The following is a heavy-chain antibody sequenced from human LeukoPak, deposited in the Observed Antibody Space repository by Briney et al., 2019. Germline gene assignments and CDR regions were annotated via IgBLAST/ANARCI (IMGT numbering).Heavy chain of an antibody. CDR3: AKDGGTVTSYYFDS. D-gene: IGHD4-11*01. CDR1: GFTFSAYA. V-gene: IGHV3-23*01. Sequence: QPGGSLRLSCAASGFTFSAYAMSWVRQAPGKGLEWVSGISAWGDNTYSADSVRGRFTISRDNSKNTLYLQMNSLRVEDTAVYYCAKDGGTVTSYYFDSWGLGTLVTVSS. CDR2: ISAWGDNT. J-gene: IGHJ4*02.